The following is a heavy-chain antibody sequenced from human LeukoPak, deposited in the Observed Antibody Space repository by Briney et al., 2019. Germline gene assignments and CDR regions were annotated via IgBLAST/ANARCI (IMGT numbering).Heavy chain of an antibody. CDR3: ARVNTYYYGSGVSRAFLM. Sequence: ASVKVSCKASGYTFTSYDINWVRQATGQGLEWMGWMNPNSGNTGSAQKFQGSVTMTRNTSTATAYMELSSLKSEDTAVYYCARVNTYYYGSGVSRAFLMWGQGTMVTVSS. D-gene: IGHD3-10*01. J-gene: IGHJ3*02. V-gene: IGHV1-8*01. CDR2: MNPNSGNT. CDR1: GYTFTSYD.